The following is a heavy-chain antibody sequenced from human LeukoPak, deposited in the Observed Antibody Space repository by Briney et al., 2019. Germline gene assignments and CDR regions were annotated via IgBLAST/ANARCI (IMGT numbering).Heavy chain of an antibody. D-gene: IGHD3-22*01. Sequence: ASVKVSCKASGYTFTSYGISWVRQAPGQGLEWMGSISAYNGNTNYAQKLQGRVTMTTDTSTSTAYMEPRSLRSDDTAVYYCASSQIYYDSSGYPPASFDYWGQGTLVTVSS. CDR1: GYTFTSYG. J-gene: IGHJ4*02. CDR3: ASSQIYYDSSGYPPASFDY. CDR2: ISAYNGNT. V-gene: IGHV1-18*01.